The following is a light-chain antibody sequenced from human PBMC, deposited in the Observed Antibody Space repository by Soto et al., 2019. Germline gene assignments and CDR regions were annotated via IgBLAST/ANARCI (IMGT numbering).Light chain of an antibody. V-gene: IGLV2-14*01. Sequence: QSVLTQPASVSGSPGQSITNSCTGTSSDVGGYNYVSWYQQHPGKAPKLMIYEVSNRPSGVSNRFSGSKSGNTASLTISGLQAEAEADYYCRSYTSSSTRVFGTGTKV. J-gene: IGLJ1*01. CDR3: RSYTSSSTRV. CDR2: EVS. CDR1: SSDVGGYNY.